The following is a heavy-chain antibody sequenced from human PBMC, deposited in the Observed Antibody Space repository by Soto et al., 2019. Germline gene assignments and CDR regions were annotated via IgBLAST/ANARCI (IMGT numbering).Heavy chain of an antibody. V-gene: IGHV1-69*13. D-gene: IGHD2-2*01. CDR3: ARAPPTRYCSSTSCYRNWFDP. CDR2: IIPIFGTA. CDR1: GGTFSSYA. Sequence: EASVKVSCKASGGTFSSYAISWVRQAPGQGLEWMGGIIPIFGTANYAQKFQGRVTITADESTSTAYMELSSLRSEDTAVYYCARAPPTRYCSSTSCYRNWFDPWGQGTLVTVSS. J-gene: IGHJ5*02.